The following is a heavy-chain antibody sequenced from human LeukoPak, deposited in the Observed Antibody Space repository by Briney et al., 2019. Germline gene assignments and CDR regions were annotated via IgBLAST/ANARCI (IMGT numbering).Heavy chain of an antibody. V-gene: IGHV4-39*07. CDR1: GGSISSSSYY. Sequence: PSETLSLTCTVSGGSISSSSYYWGWIRQPPGKGLEWIGSIYYSGSTYYNPSLKSRVTISVDTSKNQFSLKLSSVTAADTAVYYCARGPPPWAGYAFDIWGQGTMVTVSS. CDR3: ARGPPPWAGYAFDI. J-gene: IGHJ3*02. CDR2: IYYSGST.